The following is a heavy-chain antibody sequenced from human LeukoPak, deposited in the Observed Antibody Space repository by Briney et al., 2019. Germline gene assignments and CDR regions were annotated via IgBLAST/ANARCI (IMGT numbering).Heavy chain of an antibody. Sequence: PSGTLSLTCTVSGGSISSYYWSWIRQPAGKGLEWIGRIYTSGSTNYNPTLKSRVTMSVDTSKNQFSLKLSSVTAADTAVYYCARENLAAAGTREGYYYYYYMDVWGKGTTVTVSS. CDR3: ARENLAAAGTREGYYYYYYMDV. J-gene: IGHJ6*03. CDR2: IYTSGST. CDR1: GGSISSYY. V-gene: IGHV4-4*07. D-gene: IGHD6-13*01.